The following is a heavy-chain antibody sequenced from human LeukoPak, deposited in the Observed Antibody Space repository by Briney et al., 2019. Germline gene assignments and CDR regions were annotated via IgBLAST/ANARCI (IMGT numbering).Heavy chain of an antibody. CDR1: GGTLRNYS. V-gene: IGHV1-69*05. J-gene: IGHJ4*02. CDR3: ARGYGYGDQFDY. Sequence: SVEGSCKGFGGTLRNYSINWVRQAPGQGLELMGGIIPIFGTANYAQKFQGRVTITTDESTSTAYMELSSLRSEDTAVYYCARGYGYGDQFDYWGQGTLVTVSS. CDR2: IIPIFGTA. D-gene: IGHD5-18*01.